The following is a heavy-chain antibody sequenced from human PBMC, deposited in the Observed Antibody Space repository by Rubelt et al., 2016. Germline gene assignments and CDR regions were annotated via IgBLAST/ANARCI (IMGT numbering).Heavy chain of an antibody. V-gene: IGHV4-39*01. J-gene: IGHJ4*02. CDR1: GGSISSSSYY. CDR2: LYYSGCP. CDR3: ARMMAVAVPFDY. Sequence: QLQLQESGPGLVKPSETLSLTCTVSGGSISSSSYYWGWIRQPPGKGLEWIGSLYYSGCPYYNPPLNGRVPISVDTSKNQFSLKLGSVTAADTAVYYCARMMAVAVPFDYWGQGTLVTVSS. D-gene: IGHD6-19*01.